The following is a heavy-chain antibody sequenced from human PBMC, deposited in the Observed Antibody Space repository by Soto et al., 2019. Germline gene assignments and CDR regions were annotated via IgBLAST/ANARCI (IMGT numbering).Heavy chain of an antibody. J-gene: IGHJ6*02. Sequence: GGSLRLSCAASGFTFNTYAMNWVRQAPGKGLEWVSGISGSGDRTYHADSVKGRFTISRDNSKNTLYLQMNRLRAGDTAVYYCAKDQDDYGDSVLGDSYYYHYNGMDVWGQGTTVNVSS. CDR2: ISGSGDRT. V-gene: IGHV3-23*01. CDR3: AKDQDDYGDSVLGDSYYYHYNGMDV. CDR1: GFTFNTYA. D-gene: IGHD4-17*01.